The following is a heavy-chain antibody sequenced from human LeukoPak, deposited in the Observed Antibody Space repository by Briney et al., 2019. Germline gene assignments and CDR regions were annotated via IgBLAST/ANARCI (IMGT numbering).Heavy chain of an antibody. V-gene: IGHV4-38-2*02. CDR3: ARVDYGSGSYYKGAVAGVEWFDP. CDR1: GYSISSGYY. Sequence: SETLSLTCTVSGYSISSGYYWGWIRQPPGKGLEWIGSIYHSGSTYYNPSLKSRVTISVDTSKNQFSLKLSSVTAADTAVYYCARVDYGSGSYYKGAVAGVEWFDPWGQGTLVTVSS. J-gene: IGHJ5*02. D-gene: IGHD3-10*01. CDR2: IYHSGST.